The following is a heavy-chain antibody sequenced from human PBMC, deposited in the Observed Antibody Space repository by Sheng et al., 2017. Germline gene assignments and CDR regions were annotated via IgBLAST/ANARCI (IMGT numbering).Heavy chain of an antibody. CDR1: GFTFSGSD. CDR2: IRSKFNSYAT. V-gene: IGHV3-73*02. CDR3: TRRSDGFDI. J-gene: IGHJ3*02. Sequence: EVQLVESGGDLVQPGGSLKLSCAASGFTFSGSDMHWVRQASGKGLEWVGRIRSKFNSYATAYSGSVKGRFTMSRADSKNTAYLQMNSLKIEDTAVYYCTRRSDGFDIWGQG.